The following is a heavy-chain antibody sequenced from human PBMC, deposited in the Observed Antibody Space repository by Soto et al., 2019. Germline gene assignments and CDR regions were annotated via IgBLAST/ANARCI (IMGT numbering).Heavy chain of an antibody. Sequence: WPSVKVSCKASGGTFSSYAISWVRQAPGQGLEWMGGIIPIFGTANYAQKFQGRVTITADESTSTAYMELSSLRSEDTAVYYCARAVDHEKYYFDYWGQGTLVTVSS. CDR2: IIPIFGTA. V-gene: IGHV1-69*13. J-gene: IGHJ4*02. CDR3: ARAVDHEKYYFDY. D-gene: IGHD5-12*01. CDR1: GGTFSSYA.